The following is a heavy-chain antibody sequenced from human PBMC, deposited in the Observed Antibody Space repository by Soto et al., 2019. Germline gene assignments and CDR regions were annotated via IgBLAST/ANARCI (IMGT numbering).Heavy chain of an antibody. D-gene: IGHD6-19*01. J-gene: IGHJ6*02. Sequence: QVQLVESGGGLVKPGGSLRLSCAASGFTFSDYYMNWIRQAPGKGLEWVSYISSSSSYTNYADSVKGRFTISRDNAKNSLYLQMNSLRAADTAVYYCARDPPAAVAGTGGLDVWGQGTTVTVSS. CDR1: GFTFSDYY. CDR3: ARDPPAAVAGTGGLDV. V-gene: IGHV3-11*06. CDR2: ISSSSSYT.